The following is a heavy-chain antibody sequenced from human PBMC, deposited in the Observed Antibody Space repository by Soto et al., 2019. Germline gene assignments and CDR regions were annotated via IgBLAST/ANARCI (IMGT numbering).Heavy chain of an antibody. J-gene: IGHJ4*02. CDR1: GSISTTTP. CDR2: ISGRGTNT. V-gene: IGHV3-23*01. CDR3: ATSFRYFDN. Sequence: LRLSCAASGSISTTTPLSWVRQAPGKGLEWVSTISGRGTNTYYADSVKGRFIISRDNLKNTVNLQMNGLGVEDTAIYYCATSFRYFDNWGQGTRVTVSS.